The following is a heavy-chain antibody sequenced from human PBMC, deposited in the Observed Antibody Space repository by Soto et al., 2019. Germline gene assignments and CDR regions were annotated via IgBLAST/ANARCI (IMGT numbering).Heavy chain of an antibody. D-gene: IGHD3-9*01. CDR1: GGSISSSNW. CDR3: TRGYDILTGYNSIWANFDY. J-gene: IGHJ4*02. CDR2: IYHSGST. V-gene: IGHV4-4*02. Sequence: SETLSLTCAVSGGSISSSNWWSWVRQPPGKGLEWIGEIYHSGSTNYNPSLKSRVTISVDKSKNQFSLKLSSVTAADTAVYYCTRGYDILTGYNSIWANFDYWGQGTLVTVSS.